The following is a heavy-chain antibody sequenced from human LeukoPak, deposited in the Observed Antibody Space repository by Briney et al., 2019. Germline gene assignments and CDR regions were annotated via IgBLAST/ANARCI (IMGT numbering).Heavy chain of an antibody. V-gene: IGHV4-61*02. D-gene: IGHD2-8*01. CDR1: GGSISSGSYY. Sequence: SETLSLTCTVSGGSISSGSYYWSWIRQPAGKGLEWIGRIYTSGSTNYNPSLKGRVTISVDTSKNQFSLKLSSVTAADTAVYYCARGLDLMSRYYYYYMDVWGKGTTVTVSS. CDR3: ARGLDLMSRYYYYYMDV. CDR2: IYTSGST. J-gene: IGHJ6*03.